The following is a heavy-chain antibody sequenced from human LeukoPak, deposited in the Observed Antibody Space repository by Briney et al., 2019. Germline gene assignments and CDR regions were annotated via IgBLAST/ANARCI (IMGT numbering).Heavy chain of an antibody. V-gene: IGHV4-59*01. D-gene: IGHD4-17*01. CDR1: GGSISNYY. CDR2: IYYSGST. J-gene: IGHJ4*02. Sequence: SETLSLTCTLSGGSISNYYWSWIRQPPGKGLEWIGFIYYSGSTNSNPSVRSRVTISVDTSKNQFSLKLSSVTAADTAVYYCARVSRAKATVTTIGYWGQGTLVTVSS. CDR3: ARVSRAKATVTTIGY.